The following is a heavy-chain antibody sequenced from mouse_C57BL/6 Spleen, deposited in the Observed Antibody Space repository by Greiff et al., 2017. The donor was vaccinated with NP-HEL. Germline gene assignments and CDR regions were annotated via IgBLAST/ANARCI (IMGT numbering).Heavy chain of an antibody. J-gene: IGHJ4*01. CDR2: IHPNSGST. CDR3: AKGSITTVVARDYAMDY. D-gene: IGHD1-1*01. V-gene: IGHV1-64*01. Sequence: QVQLQQPGAELVKPGASVKLSCKASGYTFTSYWMHWVKQRPGQGLEWIGMIHPNSGSTNYNEKFKSKATLTVDKSSSTAYMQLSSLTSEDSAVYYCAKGSITTVVARDYAMDYWGQGTSVTVSS. CDR1: GYTFTSYW.